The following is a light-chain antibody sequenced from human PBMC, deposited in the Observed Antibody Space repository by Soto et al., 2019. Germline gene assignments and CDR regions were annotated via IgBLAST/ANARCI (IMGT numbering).Light chain of an antibody. CDR2: GAS. CDR3: QQYNNWPLT. J-gene: IGKJ3*01. CDR1: QSLSSS. V-gene: IGKV3-15*01. Sequence: EIVWPQDRGTLSLSPGARSPLSVRDSQSLSSSQLAWYQQKPGQATRLLIYGASTRATGIPARFTGSGSGTEFTLTMSSLQSEDFAVYYCQQYNNWPLTFGRGNKVDI.